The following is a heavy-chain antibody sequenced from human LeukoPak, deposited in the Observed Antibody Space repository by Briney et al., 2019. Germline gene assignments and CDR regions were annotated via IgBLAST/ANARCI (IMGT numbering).Heavy chain of an antibody. D-gene: IGHD1-20*01. CDR3: ARDRPDGITGTRGPYGMDV. Sequence: PSETLSLTCTVSGGSISSYYWSWIRQPPGKGLEWIGNIYYSGSTNYNPSLKSRVTISVDTSKNQFSLKLSSVTAADTAVYYCARDRPDGITGTRGPYGMDVWGKGTTVTVSS. CDR2: IYYSGST. J-gene: IGHJ6*04. V-gene: IGHV4-59*01. CDR1: GGSISSYY.